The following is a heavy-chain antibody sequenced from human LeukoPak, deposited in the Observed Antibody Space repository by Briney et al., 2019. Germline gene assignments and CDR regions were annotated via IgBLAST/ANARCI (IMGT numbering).Heavy chain of an antibody. J-gene: IGHJ4*02. CDR1: GYTFTSYD. CDR2: MNPNSGNT. CDR3: ARVTVAGTVELLDY. Sequence: ASVKVSCKASGYTFTSYDINWVRQATGQGLEWMGWMNPNSGNTGYAQKFQGRVTMTRNTSISTAYVELSSLRSEDTAVYYCARVTVAGTVELLDYWGQGTLVTVSS. D-gene: IGHD6-19*01. V-gene: IGHV1-8*01.